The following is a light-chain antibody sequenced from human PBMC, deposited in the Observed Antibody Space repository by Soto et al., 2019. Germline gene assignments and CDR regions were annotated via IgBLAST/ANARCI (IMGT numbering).Light chain of an antibody. CDR3: QQHNTYPLT. CDR1: QSISTW. CDR2: KAS. J-gene: IGKJ4*01. Sequence: DIQMTQSPSTLSASVGDRVTITCRASQSISTWLAWYQQKRGKAPKLLIYKASSVESGVPSRFSGSGSGTEFTLTISSLQPDDFATYYCQQHNTYPLTFGGGPKVEIK. V-gene: IGKV1-5*03.